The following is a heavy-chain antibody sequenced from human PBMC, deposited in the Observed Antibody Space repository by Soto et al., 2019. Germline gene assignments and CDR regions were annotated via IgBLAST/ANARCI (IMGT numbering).Heavy chain of an antibody. Sequence: QVQLVQSGAEVKKPGSSVKVSCKASGDAFSSFGASWLRQAPGQGLEWMGGIIPIFRTVKYAQKFQGRVTITADESTSTAYMELSSLRSEDTAVYYCARGRYERSGFFSTHFFDYWGQGTLVTVSS. D-gene: IGHD3-22*01. CDR1: GDAFSSFG. J-gene: IGHJ4*02. V-gene: IGHV1-69*01. CDR2: IIPIFRTV. CDR3: ARGRYERSGFFSTHFFDY.